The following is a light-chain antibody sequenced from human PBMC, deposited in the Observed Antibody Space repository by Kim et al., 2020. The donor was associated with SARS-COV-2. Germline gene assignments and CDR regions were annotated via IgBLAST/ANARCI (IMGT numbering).Light chain of an antibody. J-gene: IGKJ1*01. CDR2: GAS. Sequence: APRESTPRHCRASQGVSSSYLAWYQQKPGQAPRLLIYGASNRATGIPDRFSGSGSGTDFTLTISRLEPEDFAVYYCQQYGSSRWTFGQGTKVDIK. CDR3: QQYGSSRWT. CDR1: QGVSSSY. V-gene: IGKV3-20*01.